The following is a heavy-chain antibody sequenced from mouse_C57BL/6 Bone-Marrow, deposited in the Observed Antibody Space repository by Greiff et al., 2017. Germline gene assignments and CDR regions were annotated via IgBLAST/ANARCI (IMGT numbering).Heavy chain of an antibody. V-gene: IGHV6-3*01. CDR3: TGNGYYVEFAY. CDR2: IRLKSDNYAT. D-gene: IGHD2-3*01. J-gene: IGHJ3*01. CDR1: GFTFSNYW. Sequence: EVQLVESGGGLVQPGGSMKLSCVASGFTFSNYWMNWVRQSPEKGLEWVAQIRLKSDNYATHYAESVKGRFTISRDDSKSSVYLQMNNLRAEDTGIYYCTGNGYYVEFAYWGQGTLVTVSA.